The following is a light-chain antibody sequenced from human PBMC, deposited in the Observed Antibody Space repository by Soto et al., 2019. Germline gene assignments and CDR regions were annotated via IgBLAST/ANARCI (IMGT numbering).Light chain of an antibody. V-gene: IGLV1-44*01. CDR2: IND. CDR3: AAWDDSLNGPV. J-gene: IGLJ2*01. CDR1: SSNIGRNT. Sequence: QSVLTQPPSASGTPGQRVTNSCSGSSSNIGRNTVNWYQQLPGTAPKLLIYINDQRPSGVPDRFSGSKSGTSASLAISGLQSEDEANYYCAAWDDSLNGPVFGGGTKLTVL.